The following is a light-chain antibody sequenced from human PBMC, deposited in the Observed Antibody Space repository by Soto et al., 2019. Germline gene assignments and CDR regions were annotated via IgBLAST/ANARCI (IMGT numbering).Light chain of an antibody. J-gene: IGKJ1*01. CDR3: QQYNSSPT. V-gene: IGKV1-5*01. Sequence: DIQMTQSPSTLSASVGDRVTITCRASQSISSWLAWYQQKPGKAPKLLIYDASSLESGVPSRFSGSGSGTEFTLTISSLQPDDFATSYCQQYNSSPTFGQGTKVEIK. CDR1: QSISSW. CDR2: DAS.